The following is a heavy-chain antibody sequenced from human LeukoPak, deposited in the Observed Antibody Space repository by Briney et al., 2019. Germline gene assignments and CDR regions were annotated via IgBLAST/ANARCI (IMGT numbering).Heavy chain of an antibody. Sequence: PSETLSLTCAVYGESFSGYYWSWIRQPPGKGLEWIGEINHSGSTNYNPSLKSRVTISVDTSKNQFSLKLSSVTAADTAVYYCARQAPHYDFWSGYPEDAFDIWGQGTMVTVSS. V-gene: IGHV4-34*01. CDR3: ARQAPHYDFWSGYPEDAFDI. J-gene: IGHJ3*02. CDR2: INHSGST. CDR1: GESFSGYY. D-gene: IGHD3-3*01.